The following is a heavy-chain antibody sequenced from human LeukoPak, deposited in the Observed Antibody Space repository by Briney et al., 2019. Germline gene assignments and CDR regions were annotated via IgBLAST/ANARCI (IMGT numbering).Heavy chain of an antibody. CDR2: IIPIFGTA. J-gene: IGHJ5*02. CDR1: GGTFSSYA. CDR3: ASCGLRWYQENNWFDP. D-gene: IGHD4-23*01. Sequence: ASVTVSCKASGGTFSSYAISWVRQAPGQGLEWMGGIIPIFGTANYAQKFQGRVTITADESTSTAYMELSSLRSEDTAVYYCASCGLRWYQENNWFDPWGQGTLVTVS. V-gene: IGHV1-69*13.